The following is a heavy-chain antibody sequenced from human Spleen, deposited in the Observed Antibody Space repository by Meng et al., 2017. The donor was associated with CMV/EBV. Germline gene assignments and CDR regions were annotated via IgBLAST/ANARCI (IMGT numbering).Heavy chain of an antibody. CDR2: IYTSGST. D-gene: IGHD1-1*01. V-gene: IGHV4-4*07. CDR1: GVAIGSCY. Sequence: LPESRQVLVSPSVTLSLPFTCSGVAIGSCYWSLIRQLAAKGLGWFGRIYTSGSTNYNPSLQRRVTMSVDTYTNQFSLKLRSVTAADTAVYYCARVTLYNWNDAGLPANWFDPWGQGTLVTVSS. J-gene: IGHJ5*02. CDR3: ARVTLYNWNDAGLPANWFDP.